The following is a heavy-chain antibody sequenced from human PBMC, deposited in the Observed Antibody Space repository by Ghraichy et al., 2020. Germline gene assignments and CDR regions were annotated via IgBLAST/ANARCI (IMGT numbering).Heavy chain of an antibody. D-gene: IGHD3-22*01. V-gene: IGHV1-3*01. CDR3: ARGFPYYYDSSGYYLDSLSWFDP. CDR2: ISAGNANT. CDR1: GYTFTSYA. J-gene: IGHJ5*02. Sequence: ASVKVSCKASGYTFTSYAMHWLRQAPGQRLEWMGWISAGNANTKYSQKFQGRVTITRDTSASTAYMELSGLRSEDTAVYYCARGFPYYYDSSGYYLDSLSWFDPWGQGTLVNVSS.